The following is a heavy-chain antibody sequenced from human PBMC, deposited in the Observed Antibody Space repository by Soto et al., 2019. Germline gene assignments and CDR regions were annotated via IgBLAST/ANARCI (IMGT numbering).Heavy chain of an antibody. V-gene: IGHV3-30*18. CDR1: GFTFSSYG. Sequence: QVHLVESGGGVVQPGRSLRLSCAASGFTFSSYGMHWVSQSPGKGLEWVAVISYDGSNKYYADSVKGRFTISRDNSKNTLYLQMNSLRAEDTAVYYCAKDRPSGSRPYYYGMDVWGQGTTVTVSS. J-gene: IGHJ6*02. D-gene: IGHD1-26*01. CDR2: ISYDGSNK. CDR3: AKDRPSGSRPYYYGMDV.